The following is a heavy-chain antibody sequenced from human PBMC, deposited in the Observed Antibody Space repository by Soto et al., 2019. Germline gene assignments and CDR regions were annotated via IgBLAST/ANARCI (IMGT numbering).Heavy chain of an antibody. CDR1: GYSFPSQW. V-gene: IGHV5-51*01. J-gene: IGHJ5*02. Sequence: GESLKISCKGSGYSFPSQWIGWVRQMPGKGLEWMGNIYPDDSDARYSPSFQGQVTISVDKSISTSYLHWDTLKASDTAIYYCARRGKEFTRSFWFDPWGQGTLVTVSS. D-gene: IGHD3-3*01. CDR2: IYPDDSDA. CDR3: ARRGKEFTRSFWFDP.